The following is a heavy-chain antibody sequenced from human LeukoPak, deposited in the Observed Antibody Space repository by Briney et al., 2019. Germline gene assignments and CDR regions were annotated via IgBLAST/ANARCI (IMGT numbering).Heavy chain of an antibody. CDR3: ARGLTWLRRGYSYGHPTSFYFDY. CDR2: MNPNSGNT. CDR1: GYTFTSYD. V-gene: IGHV1-8*01. D-gene: IGHD5-18*01. Sequence: ASVKVSCKASGYTFTSYDIDWVRQATGQGLERMGWMNPNSGNTGYAQKFQGRVTMTRNTSISTAYMELSSLRSEDTAVYYCARGLTWLRRGYSYGHPTSFYFDYWGQGTLVTVSS. J-gene: IGHJ4*02.